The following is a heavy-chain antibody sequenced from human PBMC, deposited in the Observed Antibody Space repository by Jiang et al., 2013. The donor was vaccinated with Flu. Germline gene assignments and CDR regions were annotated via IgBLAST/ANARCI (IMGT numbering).Heavy chain of an antibody. D-gene: IGHD6-25*01. V-gene: IGHV1-3*01. J-gene: IGHJ6*02. CDR2: INAANHNT. CDR1: GYTFSTYA. CDR3: ARSATSGFYYVYAVMDV. Sequence: SGAEVKKPGASVKVSCKASGYTFSTYAVNWLRQAPGQRLEWLGWINAANHNTKYSQKFRGRVTITRDTSASIAYMELSSLTSEDTAVYYCARSATSGFYYVYAVMDVWGQGTPVTVSS.